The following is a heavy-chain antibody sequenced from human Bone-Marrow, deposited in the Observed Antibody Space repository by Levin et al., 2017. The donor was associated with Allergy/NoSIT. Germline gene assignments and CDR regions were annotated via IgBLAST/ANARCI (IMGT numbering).Heavy chain of an antibody. V-gene: IGHV3-30*03. J-gene: IGHJ4*02. CDR3: ASLFFGSGSGNC. D-gene: IGHD3-10*01. Sequence: PGGSLRLSCAASGFLFSSYGLHWVRQAPGKGLEWVAFISFDGATENYADSVRGRFTISRDNSKKTLFLHMTSLRTEDSAVYHCASLFFGSGSGNCWGRGTLVTVSS. CDR2: ISFDGATE. CDR1: GFLFSSYG.